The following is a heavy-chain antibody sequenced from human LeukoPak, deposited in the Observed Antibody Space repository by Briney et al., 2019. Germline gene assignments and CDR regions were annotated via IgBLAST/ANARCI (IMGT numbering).Heavy chain of an antibody. V-gene: IGHV4-31*03. J-gene: IGHJ4*02. Sequence: PSETLSLTCTVSGGSISSGGYYWSWIRQHPGKGLEWIGYIYYSGSTYYNPSLKSRVTISVDTSKNQFSLKLSSVTAADTAVYYCARAGGRNTATLGDWGQGTLVTVSS. CDR1: GGSISSGGYY. CDR3: ARAGGRNTATLGD. CDR2: IYYSGST. D-gene: IGHD4-11*01.